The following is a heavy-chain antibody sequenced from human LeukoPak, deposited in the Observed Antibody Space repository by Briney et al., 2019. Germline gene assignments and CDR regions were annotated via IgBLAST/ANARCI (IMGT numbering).Heavy chain of an antibody. Sequence: PSETLSLTCAVSGYSISSGYYWGWIRQPPGKGLEWIGSIYQSGTTYYSPSLKSRVTISVDTSKNQFSLRLSSVTAADTAVYYCARDGSYYYDTSGSLSAFDAWGRGTTVIVSS. CDR3: ARDGSYYYDTSGSLSAFDA. CDR1: GYSISSGYY. D-gene: IGHD3-22*01. J-gene: IGHJ3*01. CDR2: IYQSGTT. V-gene: IGHV4-38-2*02.